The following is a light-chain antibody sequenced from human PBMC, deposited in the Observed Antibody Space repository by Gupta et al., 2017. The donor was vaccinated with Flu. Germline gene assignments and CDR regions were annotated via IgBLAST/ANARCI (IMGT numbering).Light chain of an antibody. V-gene: IGKV1-17*01. Sequence: DIQMTSSPSSLSASIGDRVTITCRASQGIRNDLGWYQQKPGKAPKRLIYAASSVQSGVPSRFSGSGSGTXFTLTSXSLQPEDSATYYCQQSESFPITFGXGTKVEIK. J-gene: IGKJ1*01. CDR3: QQSESFPIT. CDR1: QGIRND. CDR2: AAS.